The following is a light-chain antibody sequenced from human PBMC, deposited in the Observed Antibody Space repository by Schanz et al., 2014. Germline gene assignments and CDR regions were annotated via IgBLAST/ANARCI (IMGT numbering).Light chain of an antibody. CDR3: QTWGTGFQV. J-gene: IGLJ3*02. CDR2: VISDGSH. Sequence: QLVLTQSSSASASLGSSVKLTCTLSSGHSTYAIAWHQQQPEKGPRYLMKVISDGSHSKGDGIPDRFSGSSSGPERYLTISSLQSEDEADYYCQTWGTGFQVFGGGTKLTVL. V-gene: IGLV4-69*01. CDR1: SGHSTYA.